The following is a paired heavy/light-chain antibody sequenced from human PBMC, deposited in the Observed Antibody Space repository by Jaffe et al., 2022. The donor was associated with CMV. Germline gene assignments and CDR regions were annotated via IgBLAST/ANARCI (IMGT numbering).Light chain of an antibody. CDR1: QSLLHSNGYNY. V-gene: IGKV2-28*01. CDR2: LGS. CDR3: MQALQTPVT. J-gene: IGKJ3*01. Sequence: DIVMTQSPLSLPVTPGEPASISCRSSQSLLHSNGYNYLDWYLQKPGKSPQLLIYLGSNRASGVPDRFSGSGSGTDFTLKISRVEAEDVGVYYCMQALQTPVTFGPGTKVDIK.
Heavy chain of an antibody. CDR1: GGSFSGYY. CDR2: INHSGST. CDR3: ARGRYSGYDTAFYSGSEYFQH. D-gene: IGHD5-12*01. J-gene: IGHJ1*01. Sequence: QVQLQQWGAGLLKPSETLSLTCAVYGGSFSGYYWSWIRQPPGKGLEWIGEINHSGSTNYNPSLKSRVTISVDTSKNQFSLKLSSVTAADTAVYYCARGRYSGYDTAFYSGSEYFQHWGQGTLVTVSS. V-gene: IGHV4-34*01.